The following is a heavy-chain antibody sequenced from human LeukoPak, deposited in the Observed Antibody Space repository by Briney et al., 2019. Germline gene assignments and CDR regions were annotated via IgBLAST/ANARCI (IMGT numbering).Heavy chain of an antibody. D-gene: IGHD2-21*02. CDR3: ATTYGAGGDYFSN. CDR1: GFTFSSYA. Sequence: GGSLRLSCAASGFTFSSYAMRWVRQAPGKGLEWVSLISGSGGSTYYADSVKGRFTISRDNAKNTLYLQMNSLRAEDTAVYYCATTYGAGGDYFSNWGQGTLVTVSS. V-gene: IGHV3-23*01. J-gene: IGHJ4*02. CDR2: ISGSGGST.